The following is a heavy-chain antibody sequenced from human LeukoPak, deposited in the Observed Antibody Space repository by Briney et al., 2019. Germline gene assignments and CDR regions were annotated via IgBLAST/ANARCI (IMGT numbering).Heavy chain of an antibody. Sequence: GGSLRLSCAVSGMTFSNYWMSWFRQTPGKGLEWVATINQDESEKYYLDSVKGRFTISRDNAKNSIYLQMHSLTAEDTALYYCARYCTFRTCSGTKFDSWGPGTLVTVSS. CDR3: ARYCTFRTCSGTKFDS. J-gene: IGHJ4*02. CDR1: GMTFSNYW. CDR2: INQDESEK. V-gene: IGHV3-7*03. D-gene: IGHD1-1*01.